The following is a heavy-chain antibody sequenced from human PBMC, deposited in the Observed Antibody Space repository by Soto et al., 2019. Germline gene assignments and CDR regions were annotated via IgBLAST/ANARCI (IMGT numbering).Heavy chain of an antibody. CDR1: GYTFTSYG. CDR3: ARVLMITFGGAEGGGVDY. J-gene: IGHJ4*02. D-gene: IGHD3-16*01. CDR2: ISAYNGNT. V-gene: IGHV1-18*01. Sequence: QVQLVQSGAEVKKPGASVKVSCKASGYTFTSYGISWVRQAPGQGLEWMGWISAYNGNTNYAQKLQGRVTMTTDTFTFTXXMELRSLRSDDTAVYYCARVLMITFGGAEGGGVDYWGQGTLVTVSS.